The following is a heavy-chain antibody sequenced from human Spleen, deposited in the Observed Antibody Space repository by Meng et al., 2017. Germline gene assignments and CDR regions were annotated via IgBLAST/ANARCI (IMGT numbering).Heavy chain of an antibody. CDR1: GGSFSGYY. V-gene: IGHV4-34*01. Sequence: SETLSLTCAVYGGSFSGYYWSWIRQPPGKGLEWIGEINHSGSTNYNPSLKSRVTISVDTSKNQFSLKLSSVTAADTAVYYCARASVQWELGDWGQGTLVTVSS. CDR3: ARASVQWELGD. D-gene: IGHD1-26*01. CDR2: INHSGST. J-gene: IGHJ4*02.